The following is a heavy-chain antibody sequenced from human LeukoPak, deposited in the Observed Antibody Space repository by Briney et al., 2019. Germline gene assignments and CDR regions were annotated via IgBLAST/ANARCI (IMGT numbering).Heavy chain of an antibody. D-gene: IGHD2-15*01. J-gene: IGHJ4*02. Sequence: SETLSLTCTVSGGSISSSSYYWGWIRQPPGKGLEWIGSIYYSGSTYYNPSLKSRVTISVDTSKNQFSLKLSSVTAADTAVYYCAGLGVAAGLDYWGQGTLVTVSS. CDR1: GGSISSSSYY. CDR3: AGLGVAAGLDY. CDR2: IYYSGST. V-gene: IGHV4-39*01.